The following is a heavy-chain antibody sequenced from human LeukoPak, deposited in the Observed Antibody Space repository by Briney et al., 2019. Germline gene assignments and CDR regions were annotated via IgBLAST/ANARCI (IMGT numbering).Heavy chain of an antibody. CDR3: ATASRGGDSIY. J-gene: IGHJ4*02. CDR2: IRTDGSEK. CDR1: GFAFSSSC. D-gene: IGHD2-21*02. V-gene: IGHV3-7*05. Sequence: GGSLRLSCAASGFAFSSSCMSWVRQAPGKGLEWLANIRTDGSEKFYVDSVKGRFTISRDNAKNSLYLQMNSLRAEDTALYYCATASRGGDSIYWGQGTLVTVSS.